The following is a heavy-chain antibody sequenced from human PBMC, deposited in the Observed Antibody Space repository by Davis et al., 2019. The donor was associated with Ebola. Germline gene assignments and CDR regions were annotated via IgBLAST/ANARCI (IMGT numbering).Heavy chain of an antibody. J-gene: IGHJ4*02. Sequence: SQTLSLTCAASGFTFSSYEMNWVRQAPGKGLEWIGEINHSGSTNYNPSLKSRVTISVDTSKNQFSLKLSSVTAADTAVYYCARELLWFGEIFGYYFDYWGQGTLVTVSS. CDR3: ARELLWFGEIFGYYFDY. CDR1: GFTFSSYE. CDR2: INHSGST. D-gene: IGHD3-10*01. V-gene: IGHV4-34*01.